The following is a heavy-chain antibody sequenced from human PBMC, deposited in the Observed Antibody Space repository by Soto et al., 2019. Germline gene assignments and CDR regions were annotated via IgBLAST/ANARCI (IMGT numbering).Heavy chain of an antibody. D-gene: IGHD2-2*01. Sequence: SETLSLTCTVSGGSISSYYWSWIRQPPGKGLEWIGYIYYSGITNYNPSLKSRVTISVDTSKNQFSLKLSSVTAADTAVYYCARHPRIFQHQLLLDAFDIWGQGTMVTVSS. CDR2: IYYSGIT. CDR1: GGSISSYY. CDR3: ARHPRIFQHQLLLDAFDI. V-gene: IGHV4-59*08. J-gene: IGHJ3*02.